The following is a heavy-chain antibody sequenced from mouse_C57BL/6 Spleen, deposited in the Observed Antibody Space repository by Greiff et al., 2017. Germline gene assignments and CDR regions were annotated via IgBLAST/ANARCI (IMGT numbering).Heavy chain of an antibody. V-gene: IGHV5-9-1*02. J-gene: IGHJ4*01. CDR2: ISSGGDYI. CDR3: TREPITTVVEEDAMDY. Sequence: EVKLVESGEGLVKPGGSLKLSCAASGFTFSSYAMSWVRQTPEKRLEWVAYISSGGDYIYYADTVKGRFTISRDNARNTLYLQMSSLKSEDTAMXYCTREPITTVVEEDAMDYWGQGTSVTVSS. CDR1: GFTFSSYA. D-gene: IGHD1-1*01.